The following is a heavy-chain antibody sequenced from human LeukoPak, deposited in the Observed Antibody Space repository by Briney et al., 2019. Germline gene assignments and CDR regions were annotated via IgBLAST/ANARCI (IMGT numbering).Heavy chain of an antibody. D-gene: IGHD3-3*01. V-gene: IGHV3-23*01. CDR2: ISGSGGST. Sequence: GSLRLSCAASGFAFSSYAMSWVRQAPGKGLEWVSAISGSGGSTYYADSVKGRFTISRDNSKNTLYLQMNSLRAEDTALYYCAKCQSGYYPLYGMDVWGQGTTVTVSS. CDR3: AKCQSGYYPLYGMDV. J-gene: IGHJ6*02. CDR1: GFAFSSYA.